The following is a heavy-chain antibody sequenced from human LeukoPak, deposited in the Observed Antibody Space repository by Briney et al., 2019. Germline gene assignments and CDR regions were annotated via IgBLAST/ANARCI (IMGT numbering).Heavy chain of an antibody. Sequence: SETLSLTCTVSGDSVRSDSHYWAWIRQPPGKGLEWIGSFSYSGTTYLNPSLKSRITVSVDTFTDQFSLELNSMTAADTAVYFCARGPLDKGGFDFWGQGTLVAVST. J-gene: IGHJ4*02. D-gene: IGHD1-1*01. CDR3: ARGPLDKGGFDF. V-gene: IGHV4-39*07. CDR2: FSYSGTT. CDR1: GDSVRSDSHY.